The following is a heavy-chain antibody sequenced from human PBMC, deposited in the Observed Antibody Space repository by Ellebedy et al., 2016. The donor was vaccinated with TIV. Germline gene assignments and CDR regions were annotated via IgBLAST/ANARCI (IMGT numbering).Heavy chain of an antibody. J-gene: IGHJ4*02. D-gene: IGHD6-19*01. V-gene: IGHV4-31*03. CDR2: IYYSGST. CDR1: GGSISSGGNY. Sequence: MPSETLSLTCTVSGGSISSGGNYWTWIRQHPGKGLEWIGFIYYSGSTYNNPFLRSRVTMSEDTSKNQFSLNLTSVTAADTAMYYCARGSGWYDPFDLWGQGTLVTVSS. CDR3: ARGSGWYDPFDL.